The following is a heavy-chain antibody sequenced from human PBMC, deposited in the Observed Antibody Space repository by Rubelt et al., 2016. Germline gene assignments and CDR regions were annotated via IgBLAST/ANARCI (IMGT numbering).Heavy chain of an antibody. J-gene: IGHJ4*02. D-gene: IGHD5-18*01. Sequence: VRQAPGKGLEWVANIKQDGSEKYYVDSVKGRFTISRDNAKNSLYLQMNSLRAEDTALYYCARLPQGSYGWVDYWGQGTLVTVSS. V-gene: IGHV3-7*03. CDR3: ARLPQGSYGWVDY. CDR2: IKQDGSEK.